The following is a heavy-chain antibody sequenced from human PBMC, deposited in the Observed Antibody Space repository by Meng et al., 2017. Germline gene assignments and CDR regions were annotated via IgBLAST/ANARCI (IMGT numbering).Heavy chain of an antibody. Sequence: QVPTVTFGAQVEGPGASVRVFFKPSGYGFSNYGITWVRLGPGQGLEWMGLISAYNGDTNYAQKFQGRVTMTTDPSTGTAYMELGSLRSDDTAVYYCAREGGYYYNYDYWGQGTLVTVSS. CDR3: AREGGYYYNYDY. CDR2: ISAYNGDT. CDR1: GYGFSNYG. D-gene: IGHD3-22*01. J-gene: IGHJ4*02. V-gene: IGHV1-18*01.